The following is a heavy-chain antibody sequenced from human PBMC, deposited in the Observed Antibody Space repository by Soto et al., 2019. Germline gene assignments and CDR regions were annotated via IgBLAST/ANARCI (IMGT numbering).Heavy chain of an antibody. CDR2: IYYSGNT. CDR1: GGSISSGGSY. J-gene: IGHJ4*02. Sequence: QVQLQESGPGLVKPSQTLSLTCTVSGGSISSGGSYWGWIRQPPGKGLEWIGYIYYSGNTILNPSLRSRVNLSVDTSKNQFSLNLSSVTAADTAVYYCVRYCSTTKCPFDYWGQGTLVTVSS. V-gene: IGHV4-30-4*01. CDR3: VRYCSTTKCPFDY. D-gene: IGHD2-2*01.